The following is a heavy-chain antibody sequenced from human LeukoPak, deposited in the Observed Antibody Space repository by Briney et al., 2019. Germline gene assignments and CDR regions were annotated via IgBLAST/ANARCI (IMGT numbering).Heavy chain of an antibody. CDR2: ISNSGST. CDR1: GGSISSYY. V-gene: IGHV4-59*01. D-gene: IGHD1-1*01. J-gene: IGHJ3*02. Sequence: SETLSLTCTVSGGSISSYYWSWIRQPPGKGLEWIGYISNSGSTNYNPSLKSRVTISVDTSKNQLSLKLTSATAADTAVYHCVRLQPNTGEWAFDIWGQGTMVSVSS. CDR3: VRLQPNTGEWAFDI.